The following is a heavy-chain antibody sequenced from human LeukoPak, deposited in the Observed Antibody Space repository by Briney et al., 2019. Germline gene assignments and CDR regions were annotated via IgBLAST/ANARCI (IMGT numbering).Heavy chain of an antibody. CDR3: ARDCSSTSCYYLFDP. CDR2: VSSSGSTI. Sequence: PGGSLRLSCAASGFTFSSYEMNWVRQAPGKGLEWVSYVSSSGSTIYYADSVKGRFTISRDNAKNSLYLQMNSLRAEDTAVYYCARDCSSTSCYYLFDPWGQGTLVTVSS. CDR1: GFTFSSYE. V-gene: IGHV3-48*03. D-gene: IGHD2-2*01. J-gene: IGHJ5*02.